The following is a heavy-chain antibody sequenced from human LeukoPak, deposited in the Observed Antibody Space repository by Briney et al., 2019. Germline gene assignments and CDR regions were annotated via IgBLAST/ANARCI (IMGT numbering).Heavy chain of an antibody. J-gene: IGHJ4*02. V-gene: IGHV3-21*01. Sequence: GGSLRLSCAAYGFTFSSYSMNWVRQAPGKGLEWVSFISTSSSYIYYADSVKGRFTISRDNAKNSLYLQMNSLRAEDTAVYYCAREGLLEFICSSTSCTFDYWGQGTLVTVSS. CDR1: GFTFSSYS. CDR3: AREGLLEFICSSTSCTFDY. D-gene: IGHD2-2*01. CDR2: ISTSSSYI.